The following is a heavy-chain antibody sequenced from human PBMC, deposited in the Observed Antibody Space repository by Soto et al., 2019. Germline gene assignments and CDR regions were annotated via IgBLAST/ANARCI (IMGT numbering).Heavy chain of an antibody. CDR3: AKVPRSGYSSSWYYFDY. J-gene: IGHJ4*02. CDR2: ISAYNGYT. Sequence: ASVKVSCKASGYTFTSYGISWARQAPGQGLEWMGWISAYNGYTNYAQKLQGRVTMTTDTSTSTAYMELRILRSDDTAVYYCAKVPRSGYSSSWYYFDYWGRGTLVTVSS. CDR1: GYTFTSYG. V-gene: IGHV1-18*01. D-gene: IGHD6-13*01.